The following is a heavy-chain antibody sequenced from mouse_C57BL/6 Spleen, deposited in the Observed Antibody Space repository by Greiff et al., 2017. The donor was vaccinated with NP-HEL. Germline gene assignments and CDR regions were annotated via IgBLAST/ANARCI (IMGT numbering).Heavy chain of an antibody. J-gene: IGHJ3*01. CDR2: IYPGDGDT. CDR3: ARGRDVASFAY. V-gene: IGHV1-80*01. D-gene: IGHD3-3*01. CDR1: GYAFSSYW. Sequence: QVQLKESGAELVKPGASVKISCKASGYAFSSYWMNWVKQRPGKGLEWIGQIYPGDGDTNYNGKFKGKATLTADKSSSTAYMQLSSLTSEDSAVYFCARGRDVASFAYWGQGTLVTVSA.